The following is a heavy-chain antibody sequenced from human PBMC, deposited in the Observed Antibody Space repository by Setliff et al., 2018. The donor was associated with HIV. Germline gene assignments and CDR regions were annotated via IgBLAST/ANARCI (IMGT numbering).Heavy chain of an antibody. V-gene: IGHV3-11*05. CDR3: TRDPRLVDF. D-gene: IGHD2-8*02. Sequence: SCAASGFTFSDHYMTWIRQDPGKGLEWISYIRGDSTSINYADSVKGRFTISRDNAKNALYLQMNSLRAEDTAVYYCTRDPRLVDFWGQGTMVTVSS. CDR1: GFTFSDHY. J-gene: IGHJ3*01. CDR2: IRGDSTSI.